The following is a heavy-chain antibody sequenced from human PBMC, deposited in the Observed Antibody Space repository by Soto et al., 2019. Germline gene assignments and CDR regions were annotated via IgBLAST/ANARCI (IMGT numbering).Heavy chain of an antibody. J-gene: IGHJ4*02. CDR3: MNCTRGWKY. CDR2: ISHSGST. V-gene: IGHV4-30-2*01. D-gene: IGHD2-8*02. CDR1: GGSSGGVGGC. Sequence: SETLCLRWGVAGGSSGGVGGCWSWIRQPPGKGLEWIGLISHSGSTYYSPSLKSRVTISSDTSKNQLSLRLSSVTAADTAVFHCMNCTRGWKYCGQGTVVTVS.